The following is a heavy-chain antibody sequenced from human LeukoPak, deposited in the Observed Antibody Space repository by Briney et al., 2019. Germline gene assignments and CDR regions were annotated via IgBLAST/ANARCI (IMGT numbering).Heavy chain of an antibody. CDR3: ARLSDTPTEYNWFDP. CDR2: IYTSGST. CDR1: GGSISSYY. Sequence: SETLSLTCTVSGGSISSYYWSWIRQPPGKGLEWIGYIYTSGSTNYNPTLKSRVTISVDTSKNQFSLKLSSVTAADTAVYYCARLSDTPTEYNWFDPWGQGTLVTVSS. V-gene: IGHV4-4*09. J-gene: IGHJ5*02. D-gene: IGHD1-14*01.